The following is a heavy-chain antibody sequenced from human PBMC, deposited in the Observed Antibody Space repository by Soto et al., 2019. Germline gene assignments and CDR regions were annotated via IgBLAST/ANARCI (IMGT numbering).Heavy chain of an antibody. CDR1: GFTFSSYA. Sequence: GGSLRLSCAASGFTFSSYAMSWVRQAPGKGLEWVSAISGSGGSTYYADSVKGRFTISRDNSKNTLYLQMNSLRAEDTAVYYCAKVPRNPKWELLTNGGYWGQGTLVTVSS. V-gene: IGHV3-23*01. J-gene: IGHJ4*02. D-gene: IGHD1-26*01. CDR3: AKVPRNPKWELLTNGGY. CDR2: ISGSGGST.